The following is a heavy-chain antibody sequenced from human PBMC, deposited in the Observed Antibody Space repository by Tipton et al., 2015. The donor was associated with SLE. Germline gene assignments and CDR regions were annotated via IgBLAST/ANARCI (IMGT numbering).Heavy chain of an antibody. CDR3: ARDLYSSGWFDAFDI. D-gene: IGHD6-19*01. CDR2: IYSGGST. J-gene: IGHJ3*02. CDR1: GFIVSSNY. Sequence: SLRLSCAASGFIVSSNYVSWVRQAPGKGLEWVSVIYSGGSTYYADSVKGRFTISRDNSKNTLYLHMKSLRAEDSAVYYCARDLYSSGWFDAFDIWGQGTMVTVSS. V-gene: IGHV3-66*02.